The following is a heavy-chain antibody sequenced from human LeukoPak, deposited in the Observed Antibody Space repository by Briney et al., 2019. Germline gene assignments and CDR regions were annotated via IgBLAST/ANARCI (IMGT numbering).Heavy chain of an antibody. CDR1: GFTFDDYA. CDR2: ISWNSGSI. J-gene: IGHJ3*02. V-gene: IGHV3-9*01. Sequence: PGGSLRLSCAASGFTFDDYAMHWVRQAPGKGLEWASGISWNSGSIGYADSVKGRFTISRDNAKNSLYLQMNSLRAEDTALYYCAKDTKADYGDSDAFDIWGQGTMVTVSS. CDR3: AKDTKADYGDSDAFDI. D-gene: IGHD4-17*01.